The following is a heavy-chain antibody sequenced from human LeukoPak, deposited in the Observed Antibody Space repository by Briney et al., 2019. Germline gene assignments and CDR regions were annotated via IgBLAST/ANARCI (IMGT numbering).Heavy chain of an antibody. V-gene: IGHV3-7*03. CDR3: AREGELYSSSWYYFDY. CDR2: IKQDGSEK. Sequence: GGSLRLSCAASGFTFSSYWMSWVRQAPGKGLEWVANIKQDGSEKYYVDSVKGRFTISRDNAKNSLYLQMNSLRAEDTAAYYCAREGELYSSSWYYFDYWGQGTLVTVSS. CDR1: GFTFSSYW. D-gene: IGHD6-13*01. J-gene: IGHJ4*02.